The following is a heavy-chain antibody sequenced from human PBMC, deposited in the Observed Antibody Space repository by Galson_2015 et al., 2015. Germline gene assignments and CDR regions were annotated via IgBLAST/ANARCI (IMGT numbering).Heavy chain of an antibody. CDR1: GFTFSSYW. Sequence: SLRLSCAASGFTFSSYWMSWVRQAPGKGLEWVANIKQDGSEKYYVDSVEGRFTISRDNAKNSLYLQMNSLRAEDTAVYYCARDLGIVVVPAAPMGVWGKGTTVTVSS. V-gene: IGHV3-7*04. J-gene: IGHJ6*03. CDR2: IKQDGSEK. CDR3: ARDLGIVVVPAAPMGV. D-gene: IGHD2-2*01.